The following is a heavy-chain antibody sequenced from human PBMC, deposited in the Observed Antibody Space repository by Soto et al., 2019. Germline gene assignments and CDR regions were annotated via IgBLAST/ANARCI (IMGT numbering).Heavy chain of an antibody. J-gene: IGHJ6*02. CDR3: ARGSCLGVCYTTTGGTDV. V-gene: IGHV1-8*01. D-gene: IGHD2-8*01. CDR2: MNPNSGNT. Sequence: ASVKVSCKASGYTFTSYDINWVRQATEQGLEWMGWMNPNSGNTGYAQKFQGRVTMNRNTSISTAYMELSSLRSEDTAVYYCARGSCLGVCYTTTGGTDVWGQGSTVTV. CDR1: GYTFTSYD.